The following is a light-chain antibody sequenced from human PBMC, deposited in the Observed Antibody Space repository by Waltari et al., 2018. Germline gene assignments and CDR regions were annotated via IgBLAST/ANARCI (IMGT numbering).Light chain of an antibody. J-gene: IGKJ1*01. CDR2: DAS. CDR3: QQRDGT. Sequence: EIVLTQSPATLSLSPGERATLPCRASQSVSSYLAWYQQKPGQAPRLLIYDASNRATGIPARFSGSGSGTDFTLTISSLEPEDFAVYYCQQRDGTFGQGTKVEIK. V-gene: IGKV3-11*01. CDR1: QSVSSY.